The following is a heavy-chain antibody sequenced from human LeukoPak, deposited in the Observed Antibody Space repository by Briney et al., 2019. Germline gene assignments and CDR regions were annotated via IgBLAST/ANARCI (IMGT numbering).Heavy chain of an antibody. CDR1: GFTFSDYN. CDR3: VRDSVYAFHI. CDR2: IPYDGSTK. Sequence: GGSLRLSCAASGFTFSDYNMHWVRQTPGKGLEWVAFIPYDGSTKSCADSVKGRFTISRDNSKKTLFLQMSSLRAEDTAAYYCVRDSVYAFHIWGHGTKVTVSS. J-gene: IGHJ3*02. V-gene: IGHV3-30*02.